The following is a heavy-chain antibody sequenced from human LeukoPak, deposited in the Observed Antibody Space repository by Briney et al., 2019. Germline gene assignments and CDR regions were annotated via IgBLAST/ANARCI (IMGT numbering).Heavy chain of an antibody. CDR1: GFTFSSYS. CDR2: IWYDGSNK. J-gene: IGHJ4*02. D-gene: IGHD2-15*01. Sequence: GGSLRLSCAASGFTFSSYSMNWVRQAPGKGLEWVAVIWYDGSNKYYADSVKGRFTISRDNAKNSLYLQMNSLRAEDTAVYYCARSVGYCSGGSCYSDYWGQGTLVTVSS. V-gene: IGHV3-33*08. CDR3: ARSVGYCSGGSCYSDY.